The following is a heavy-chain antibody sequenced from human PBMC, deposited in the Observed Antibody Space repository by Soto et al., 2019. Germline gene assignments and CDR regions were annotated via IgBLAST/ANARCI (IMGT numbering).Heavy chain of an antibody. CDR2: IYYSGST. Sequence: SETLSLTCTVSGGSISSGGYYWSWIRQHPGKGLEWIGYIYYSGSTYYNPSLKSRVTISVDTSKDQFSLKLSSVTAADTAVYYCARAIFWSSNRLWYMDVWGRGTTVTVSS. V-gene: IGHV4-31*03. J-gene: IGHJ6*03. CDR3: ARAIFWSSNRLWYMDV. CDR1: GGSISSGGYY. D-gene: IGHD2-21*01.